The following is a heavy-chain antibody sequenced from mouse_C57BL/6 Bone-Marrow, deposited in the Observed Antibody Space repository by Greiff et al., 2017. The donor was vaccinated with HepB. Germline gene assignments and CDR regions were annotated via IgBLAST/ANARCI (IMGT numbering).Heavy chain of an antibody. J-gene: IGHJ1*03. CDR2: INPNNGGT. V-gene: IGHV1-26*01. CDR3: ARYGYHWYFDV. CDR1: GYTFTDYY. D-gene: IGHD2-2*01. Sequence: VQLQQSGPELVKPGASVKKSCKASGYTFTDYYMNWVKQSHGKSLEWIGDINPNNGGTSYNQKFKGKATLTVDKSSSTAYMELRSLTSEDSAVYYCARYGYHWYFDVWGTGTTVTVSS.